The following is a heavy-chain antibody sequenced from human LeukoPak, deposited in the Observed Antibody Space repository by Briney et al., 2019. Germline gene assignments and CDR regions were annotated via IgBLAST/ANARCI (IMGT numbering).Heavy chain of an antibody. CDR1: GFTFSSYA. D-gene: IGHD3-22*01. CDR2: ISPSGDRT. CDR3: AIMHGYYDGSGFWVQ. J-gene: IGHJ4*02. V-gene: IGHV3-23*01. Sequence: GGSLRLSCAASGFTFSSYAMSWVRQAPGKGLEGVSFISPSGDRTSNADSVEGRFTIYRDNTRNTLYLQMNSLRDEDTGVYYCAIMHGYYDGSGFWVQWGQGTLVTVSS.